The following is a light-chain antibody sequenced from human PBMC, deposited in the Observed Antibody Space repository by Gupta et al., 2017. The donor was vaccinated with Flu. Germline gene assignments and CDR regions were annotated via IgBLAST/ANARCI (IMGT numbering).Light chain of an antibody. J-gene: IGLJ3*02. V-gene: IGLV10-54*04. CDR2: RSN. Sequence: ATITCTGTNIKVGRKGAFWLQHHQGPPPNLLFYRSNNRRSGITERFSASRSGTTASLTITGLQTGDEADYYCAARDSGRGGWVFGGGTRLTVL. CDR3: AARDSGRGGWV. CDR1: NIKVGRKG.